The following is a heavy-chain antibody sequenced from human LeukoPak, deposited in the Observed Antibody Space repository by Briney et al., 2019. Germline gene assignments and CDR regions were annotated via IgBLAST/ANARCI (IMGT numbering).Heavy chain of an antibody. J-gene: IGHJ4*02. CDR2: INPNRGGT. CDR3: AREGDGYNY. D-gene: IGHD5-24*01. Sequence: ASVKVSCKTSGYTLTGYYMHWVRQAPGQGLEWMGWINPNRGGTKYAQKFQGRVTMTRDTSISTAYMELSRLRFDDTAVYYCAREGDGYNYWGQGTLVTVSS. V-gene: IGHV1-2*02. CDR1: GYTLTGYY.